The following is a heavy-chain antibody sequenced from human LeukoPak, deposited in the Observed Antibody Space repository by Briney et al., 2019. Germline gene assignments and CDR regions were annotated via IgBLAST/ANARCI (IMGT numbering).Heavy chain of an antibody. D-gene: IGHD1-26*01. V-gene: IGHV3-48*04. J-gene: IGHJ4*02. CDR1: GFTFSSYS. CDR3: ATWGAQRPY. CDR2: ISSSSSTI. Sequence: GGSLRLSCAASGFTFSSYSMNWVRQAPGKGLEWVSYISSSSSTIYYADSVKGRFTISRDNAKNSLYLQMNSLRAEDTAVYYCATWGAQRPYWGQGTLVTVSS.